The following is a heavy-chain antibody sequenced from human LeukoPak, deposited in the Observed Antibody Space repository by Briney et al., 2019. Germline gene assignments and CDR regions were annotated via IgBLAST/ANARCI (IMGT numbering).Heavy chain of an antibody. V-gene: IGHV4-34*01. CDR2: INHSGST. CDR1: GGSFSGYY. Sequence: PSETLSLTCAVYGGSFSGYYWSWIPQPPGKGLEWIGEINHSGSTNYNPSLKSRVTISVDTSKNQFSLKLSSVTAADTAVYYCASWPTSYYGSGSYYRDRAYYYYGMDVWGQGTTVTVSS. CDR3: ASWPTSYYGSGSYYRDRAYYYYGMDV. J-gene: IGHJ6*02. D-gene: IGHD3-10*01.